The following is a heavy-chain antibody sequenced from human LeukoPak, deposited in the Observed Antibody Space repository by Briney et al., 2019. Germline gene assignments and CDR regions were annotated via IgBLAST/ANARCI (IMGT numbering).Heavy chain of an antibody. CDR3: ARDSRQAMYYDILTGYYPY. CDR1: GYTFTSYY. V-gene: IGHV1-46*03. CDR2: INPSGGST. D-gene: IGHD3-9*01. Sequence: GASVKVSCKASGYTFTSYYMHWVRQAPGQGLEWMGIINPSGGSTSYAQKFQGRVTMTRDTSTSTVYMELSSQRSEDTAVYYCARDSRQAMYYDILTGYYPYWGQGTLVTVSS. J-gene: IGHJ4*02.